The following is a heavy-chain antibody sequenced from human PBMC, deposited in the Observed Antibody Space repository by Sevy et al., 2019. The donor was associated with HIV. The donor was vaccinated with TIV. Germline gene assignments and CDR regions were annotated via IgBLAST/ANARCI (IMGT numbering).Heavy chain of an antibody. Sequence: GESLKISCAASGFTFSSYAMSWVRQAPGKGLEWVSAISGSGGSTYYADSVKGRFTISRDNSKNTLYLQMNSLVAEDTAVFYCAKDSYYYGSGSYMGPAPPTGGAFDIWGQGTMVTVSS. CDR1: GFTFSSYA. V-gene: IGHV3-23*01. CDR3: AKDSYYYGSGSYMGPAPPTGGAFDI. J-gene: IGHJ3*02. D-gene: IGHD3-10*01. CDR2: ISGSGGST.